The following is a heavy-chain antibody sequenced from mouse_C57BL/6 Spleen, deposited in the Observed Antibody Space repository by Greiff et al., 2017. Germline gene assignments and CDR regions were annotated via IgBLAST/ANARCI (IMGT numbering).Heavy chain of an antibody. D-gene: IGHD3-2*02. J-gene: IGHJ4*01. CDR2: IHPNSGST. Sequence: QVQLQQPGAELVKPGASVKLSCKASGYTFTSYWMHWVKQRPGQGLEWIGMIHPNSGSTNYNEKFKSKATLTVDKSSSTAYMQLSSLTSEDSAVYYCARSKAAQAIDYAMDYWGQGTSVTVSS. CDR3: ARSKAAQAIDYAMDY. V-gene: IGHV1-64*01. CDR1: GYTFTSYW.